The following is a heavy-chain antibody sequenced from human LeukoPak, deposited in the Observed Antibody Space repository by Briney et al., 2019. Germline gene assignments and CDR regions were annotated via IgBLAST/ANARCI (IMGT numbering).Heavy chain of an antibody. V-gene: IGHV4-39*01. J-gene: IGHJ2*01. CDR3: ARHGDYGDYADWYFDL. Sequence: SETLSLTCTVSGGSISSSSYYWGWIRQPPGKGLEWIGSIYYSGSTYYNPSLKSRVTISVDTSKNQFSLKLSSVTAADTAVYYCARHGDYGDYADWYFDLWGRGTLVTVSS. D-gene: IGHD4-17*01. CDR2: IYYSGST. CDR1: GGSISSSSYY.